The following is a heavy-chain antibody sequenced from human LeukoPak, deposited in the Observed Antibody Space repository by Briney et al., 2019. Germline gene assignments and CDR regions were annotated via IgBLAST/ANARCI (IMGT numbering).Heavy chain of an antibody. Sequence: GGSLRLSCAASGFTFSSYWMSWVRQAPGKGLEWVANIKQDGSEKYYVDSVKGRFTISRDNAKNSLYLQMNSLRAEDTAVYYCARDPTIFGVVIVPDYWGQGTLVTISS. CDR2: IKQDGSEK. CDR3: ARDPTIFGVVIVPDY. CDR1: GFTFSSYW. D-gene: IGHD3-3*01. J-gene: IGHJ4*02. V-gene: IGHV3-7*01.